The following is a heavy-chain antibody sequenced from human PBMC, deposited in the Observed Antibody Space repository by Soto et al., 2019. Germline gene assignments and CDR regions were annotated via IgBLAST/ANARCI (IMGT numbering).Heavy chain of an antibody. Sequence: GGSLRLSCAASGSSVRSKYINWVRQAPGKGLEWLSTIYTGGTPYYADSVRGRFTISRDNSRNTVFLQMNSLGTEDTAIYYCVRDVGPWGQGTLVTVSS. J-gene: IGHJ5*02. CDR3: VRDVGP. V-gene: IGHV3-53*01. CDR1: GSSVRSKY. CDR2: IYTGGTP.